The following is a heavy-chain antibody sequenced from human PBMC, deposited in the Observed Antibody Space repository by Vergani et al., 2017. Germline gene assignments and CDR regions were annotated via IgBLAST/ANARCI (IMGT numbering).Heavy chain of an antibody. D-gene: IGHD3-22*01. J-gene: IGHJ4*02. CDR2: IYPGDSDT. CDR3: AVHYDSSGYYYPFDY. V-gene: IGHV5-51*01. Sequence: EVQLVQSGAEVKKPGESLKISCKGSGYSFTSYWIDWVRQIPGTGLEWMGIIYPGDSDTRYSPSFQGQVTIPADKSISTAYRKWSSLKASDTAMYYCAVHYDSSGYYYPFDYWGQGTLVTVSS. CDR1: GYSFTSYW.